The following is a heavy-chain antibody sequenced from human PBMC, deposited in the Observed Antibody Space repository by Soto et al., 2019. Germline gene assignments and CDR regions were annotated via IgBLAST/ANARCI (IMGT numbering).Heavy chain of an antibody. V-gene: IGHV5-51*01. D-gene: IGHD1-26*01. J-gene: IGHJ4*02. CDR1: GYNFNIYW. Sequence: GESLKISCQASGYNFNIYWIAWVRQMPGKGLEWMGLIYPGDSDARYSPSFQGQVTISVDKSISTAYLQWSTLKASDTAMYYCARREATGYYLFDFWGQGTLVTVSS. CDR3: ARREATGYYLFDF. CDR2: IYPGDSDA.